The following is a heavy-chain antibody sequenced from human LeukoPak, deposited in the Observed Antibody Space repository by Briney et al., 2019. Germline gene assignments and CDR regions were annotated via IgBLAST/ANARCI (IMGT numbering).Heavy chain of an antibody. CDR2: IYYTGTT. J-gene: IGHJ6*03. Sequence: SETLSLTCTVSGGSITTYYWSWIRQPPGKRLEWMGYIYYTGTTNYNPSFKSRVTISVDTSKNQFSLRVNSVTDADTAVYHCARVTGVTGTHYYMDVWGKGTTVTVSS. CDR3: ARVTGVTGTHYYMDV. D-gene: IGHD1-7*01. CDR1: GGSITTYY. V-gene: IGHV4-59*12.